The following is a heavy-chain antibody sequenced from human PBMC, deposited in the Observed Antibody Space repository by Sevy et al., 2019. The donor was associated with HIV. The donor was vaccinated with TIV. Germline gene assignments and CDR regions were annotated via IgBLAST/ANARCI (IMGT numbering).Heavy chain of an antibody. CDR1: GYTLTELS. CDR2: FDPEDGET. J-gene: IGHJ4*02. D-gene: IGHD3-10*01. Sequence: ASVKVSCKVSGYTLTELSMHWVRQAPGKGLEWMGGFDPEDGETTYAQKFQGRVTMTEDTSTDTAYMELSSLRSEDTAVYYCATVPVRGGHYYFDYWGQGTLVTVSS. CDR3: ATVPVRGGHYYFDY. V-gene: IGHV1-24*01.